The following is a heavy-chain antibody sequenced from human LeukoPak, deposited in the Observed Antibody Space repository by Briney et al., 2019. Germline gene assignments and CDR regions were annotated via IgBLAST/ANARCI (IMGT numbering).Heavy chain of an antibody. D-gene: IGHD6-19*01. CDR3: ARGSRYSSGWYFFCYMDV. CDR2: INHSGST. Sequence: SETLSLTCAVYGGSFSGYYWSWIRQPPGKGLEWIGEINHSGSTNYNPSLKSRVTISVDTSKNQFSLKLSSVTAADTAVYYCARGSRYSSGWYFFCYMDVWGKGTTVTVSS. V-gene: IGHV4-34*01. J-gene: IGHJ6*03. CDR1: GGSFSGYY.